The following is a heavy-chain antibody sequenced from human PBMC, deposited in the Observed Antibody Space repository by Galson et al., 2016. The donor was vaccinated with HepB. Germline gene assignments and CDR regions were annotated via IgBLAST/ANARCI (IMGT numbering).Heavy chain of an antibody. CDR3: ARGYFWVLAVAGWYFDL. V-gene: IGHV4-34*01. J-gene: IGHJ2*01. Sequence: ETLSLTCAVSGGSFGNYYWSWIRQSPEKGLEWIGEINHGGSTNYNPSLKSRVAISVDTSMKQFFLKVTSVTAADTAVYYCARGYFWVLAVAGWYFDLWGRGTLVTVSS. CDR1: GGSFGNYY. D-gene: IGHD6-19*01. CDR2: INHGGST.